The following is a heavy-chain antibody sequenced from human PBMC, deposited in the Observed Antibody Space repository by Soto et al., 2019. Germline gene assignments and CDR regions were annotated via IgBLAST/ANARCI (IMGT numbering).Heavy chain of an antibody. CDR1: GYTFTSYG. Sequence: QVQLVQSGAEVKKPGASVKVSCKASGYTFTSYGISWVRQAPGQGLEWMGWISAYNGNTNYAQKLQGRVTMTTDTSTSTAYMELRSLRSDDTAVHYCARDSGITMVRGTLYGMDVWGQGTTVTVSS. J-gene: IGHJ6*02. D-gene: IGHD3-10*01. V-gene: IGHV1-18*01. CDR2: ISAYNGNT. CDR3: ARDSGITMVRGTLYGMDV.